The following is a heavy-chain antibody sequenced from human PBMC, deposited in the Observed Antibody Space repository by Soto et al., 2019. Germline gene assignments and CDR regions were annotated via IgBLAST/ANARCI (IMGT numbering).Heavy chain of an antibody. V-gene: IGHV5-51*01. CDR3: ARFTVTTYWARYAAFDI. CDR1: GYSFTSYW. J-gene: IGHJ3*02. D-gene: IGHD4-4*01. Sequence: GESLKISCKGSGYSFTSYWIGWVRQMPGKGLEWMGIIYPGDSDTRYSPSFQGQVTISADKAISTAYLQGSSLKASATAMYSCARFTVTTYWARYAAFDIWGQGTMVTVSS. CDR2: IYPGDSDT.